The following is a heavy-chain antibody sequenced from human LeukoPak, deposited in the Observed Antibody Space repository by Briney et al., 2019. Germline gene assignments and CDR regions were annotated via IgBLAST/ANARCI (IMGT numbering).Heavy chain of an antibody. Sequence: PGGSLRLSCAAPGFSFSSYSMSWVRQAPGKGLEWISYISSSGSPIYYADSVKGRFTISRDNAKNSLYLQMNSLRAEDTAFYYCARVPHYNFWSGYSFDYWGQGTLVTVSS. CDR1: GFSFSSYS. J-gene: IGHJ4*02. V-gene: IGHV3-48*04. CDR2: ISSSGSPI. CDR3: ARVPHYNFWSGYSFDY. D-gene: IGHD3-3*01.